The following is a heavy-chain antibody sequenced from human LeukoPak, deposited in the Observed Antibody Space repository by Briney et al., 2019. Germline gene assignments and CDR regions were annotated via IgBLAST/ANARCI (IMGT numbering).Heavy chain of an antibody. CDR1: GFTFSTYW. D-gene: IGHD3-16*01. CDR2: ITQDGSQK. J-gene: IGHJ4*02. CDR3: ARSEVVRDSFGGVFPKGY. Sequence: PGGSLRLSCAASGFTFSTYWMSWVRQAPGKGLEWLANITQDGSQKYYVDSVKGRFTISRDNAQNSLFLQMNSLRAEDTAVYYCARSEVVRDSFGGVFPKGYWGQGTLVTVSS. V-gene: IGHV3-7*01.